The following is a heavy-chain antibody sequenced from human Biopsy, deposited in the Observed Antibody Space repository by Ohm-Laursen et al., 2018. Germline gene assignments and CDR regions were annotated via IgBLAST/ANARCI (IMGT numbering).Heavy chain of an antibody. Sequence: TLSLTRTVSGGSISSGGSYWSRIRQGPGKGLEWIGKILNSANTYYNPSLKNLITISGDTSKNQFSLKLNSVTVADTAVYYCARGDYFDSNGYFWFDPWGQGTLVTVSS. CDR3: ARGDYFDSNGYFWFDP. CDR1: GGSISSGGSY. V-gene: IGHV4-31*01. D-gene: IGHD3-22*01. CDR2: ILNSANT. J-gene: IGHJ5*02.